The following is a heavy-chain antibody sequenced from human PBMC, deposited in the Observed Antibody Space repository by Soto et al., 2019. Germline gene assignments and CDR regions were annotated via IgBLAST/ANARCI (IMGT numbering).Heavy chain of an antibody. Sequence: EVQLVESGGGLVQPGGSLRLSCAASGFTFSGYWMSWVRQAPGKGLEWVANIKRDGSEIYYVDSVKGRFTISRDNAKDSLYLQMNSLRAEDTAVYYCARAPYCPGGSCSSRVPDYWGQGTLVTVSS. J-gene: IGHJ4*02. V-gene: IGHV3-7*03. CDR1: GFTFSGYW. CDR2: IKRDGSEI. CDR3: ARAPYCPGGSCSSRVPDY. D-gene: IGHD2-15*01.